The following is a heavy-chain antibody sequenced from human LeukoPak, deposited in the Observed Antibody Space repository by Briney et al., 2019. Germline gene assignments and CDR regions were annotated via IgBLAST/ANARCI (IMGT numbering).Heavy chain of an antibody. Sequence: PSETLSLTCTVSGGSISSYYWSWIRQPPGKGLEWIGYIYYSGSTNYNPSLKSRATISVDTSKNQFSLKLSSVTAADTAVYYCARDKYAYRDAFDIWGQGTMVTVSS. J-gene: IGHJ3*02. CDR1: GGSISSYY. D-gene: IGHD2-2*01. CDR3: ARDKYAYRDAFDI. CDR2: IYYSGST. V-gene: IGHV4-59*01.